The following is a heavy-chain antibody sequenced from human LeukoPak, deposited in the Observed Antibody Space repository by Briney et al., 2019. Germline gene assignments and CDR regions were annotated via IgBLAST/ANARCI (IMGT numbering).Heavy chain of an antibody. V-gene: IGHV1-2*02. D-gene: IGHD2-15*01. Sequence: ASVKVSCKASGYTFTGYYMHWVRQAPGQGLEWMGWINPNSGGTNYAQKLQGRVTMTTDTSTSTAYVELRSLRSDDTVMYYCARDGDIVVVVAAHYGMDVWGQGTTVTVSS. CDR2: INPNSGGT. J-gene: IGHJ6*02. CDR1: GYTFTGYY. CDR3: ARDGDIVVVVAAHYGMDV.